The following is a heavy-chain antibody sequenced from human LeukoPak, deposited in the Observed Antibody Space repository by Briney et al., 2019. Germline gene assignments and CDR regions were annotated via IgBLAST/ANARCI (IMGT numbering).Heavy chain of an antibody. Sequence: ASVKVSCKASGYTFTSYGISWVRQAPGQGLEWMGWISAYNGNTNYAQKLRGRVTMTRDTSISTAYMELSRLRSDDTAVYYCASLAYCGGDCYSPASDAFDIWGQGTMVTVSS. V-gene: IGHV1-18*01. CDR3: ASLAYCGGDCYSPASDAFDI. CDR1: GYTFTSYG. D-gene: IGHD2-21*02. J-gene: IGHJ3*02. CDR2: ISAYNGNT.